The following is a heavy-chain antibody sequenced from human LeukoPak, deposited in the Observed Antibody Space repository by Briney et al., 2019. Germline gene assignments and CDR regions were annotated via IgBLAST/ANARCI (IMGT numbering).Heavy chain of an antibody. Sequence: GASVKVSCKASGYTFTSYGISWVRQAPGQGLEWMAWISAYNGNTNYAQKFQGRVTMTTDTSTSTAYMELRSLRSDDTAVYYCARDEETNDAFDIWGQGTMVTVSS. CDR3: ARDEETNDAFDI. D-gene: IGHD1-14*01. V-gene: IGHV1-18*01. CDR1: GYTFTSYG. J-gene: IGHJ3*02. CDR2: ISAYNGNT.